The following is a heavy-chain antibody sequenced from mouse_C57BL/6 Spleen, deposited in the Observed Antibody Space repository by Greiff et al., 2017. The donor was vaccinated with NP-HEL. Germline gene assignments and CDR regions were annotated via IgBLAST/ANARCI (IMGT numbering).Heavy chain of an antibody. CDR1: GYTFTSYW. CDR2: IHPSDSDT. Sequence: QVQLQQPGAELVKPGASVKVSCKASGYTFTSYWMHWVKQRPGQGLEWIGRIHPSDSDTNYTQKFKGKATLTVDKSSSTAYMQLSSLTSEDSAVYYCAILFGYYIGEYWYLDVWGTGTTVTVSS. D-gene: IGHD2-3*01. CDR3: AILFGYYIGEYWYLDV. V-gene: IGHV1-74*01. J-gene: IGHJ1*03.